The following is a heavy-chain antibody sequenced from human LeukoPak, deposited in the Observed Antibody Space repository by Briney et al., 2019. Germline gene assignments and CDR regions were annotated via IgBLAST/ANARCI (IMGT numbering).Heavy chain of an antibody. CDR3: AREEGSGCYDS. CDR2: INPNSGGT. J-gene: IGHJ4*02. Sequence: ASVTVSCKASGYTFTGYYMHWVRQAPGQGLEWMGWINPNSGGTNYAQKFQGRVTMTRDTSITTAYMDLSSLRSDDTDVYYCAREEGSGCYDSWGQGTMVTVSS. V-gene: IGHV1-2*02. D-gene: IGHD6-19*01. CDR1: GYTFTGYY.